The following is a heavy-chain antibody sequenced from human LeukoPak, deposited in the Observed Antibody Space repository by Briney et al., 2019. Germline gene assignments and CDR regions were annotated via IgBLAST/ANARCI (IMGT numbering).Heavy chain of an antibody. D-gene: IGHD2-15*01. Sequence: SETPSLTCTVSGGSISSYYWSWIRQPAGKGLEWIGRIYTSGSTNYNPSLKSRVTMSVDTSKNQFSLQLNSVTPEDTAVYYCARDARILGGAWQYYYYYMDVWGKGTTVTVSS. CDR3: ARDARILGGAWQYYYYYMDV. J-gene: IGHJ6*03. CDR1: GGSISSYY. CDR2: IYTSGST. V-gene: IGHV4-4*07.